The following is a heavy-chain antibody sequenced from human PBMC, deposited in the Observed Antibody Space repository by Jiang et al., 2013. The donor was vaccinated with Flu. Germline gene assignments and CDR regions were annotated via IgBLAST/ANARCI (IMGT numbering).Heavy chain of an antibody. D-gene: IGHD6-19*01. CDR1: GFTFSTYS. J-gene: IGHJ4*02. CDR2: IRTSSSTM. Sequence: QLLESGGGLVQPGGSLRLSCAASGFTFSTYSMNWVRQAPGMGLEWVSYIRTSSSTMFYADSVKGRFTISRDDAKNSLYLQMNSLRDEDTAVYYCAREGLSSSGWYVADYWGQGTLVTVSS. V-gene: IGHV3-48*02. CDR3: AREGLSSSGWYVADY.